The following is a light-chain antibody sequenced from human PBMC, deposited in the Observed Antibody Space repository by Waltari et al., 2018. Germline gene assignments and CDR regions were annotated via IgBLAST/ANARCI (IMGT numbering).Light chain of an antibody. CDR3: CSYAGSSGYV. V-gene: IGLV2-23*02. CDR2: AVS. CDR1: SSAFVCYNY. J-gene: IGLJ1*01. Sequence: QSALTQPASVSGSPGQSLTISCTGPSSAFVCYNYVSWYQQHPGKAPKFIIYAVSKRPSGVSNRFSGSKSGNTASLTISGLQAEDEADYYCCSYAGSSGYVFGTGTKVTVL.